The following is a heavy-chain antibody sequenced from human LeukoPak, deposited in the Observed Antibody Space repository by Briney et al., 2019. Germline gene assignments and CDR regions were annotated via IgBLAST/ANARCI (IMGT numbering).Heavy chain of an antibody. Sequence: SETLSLTCTVSGGSISSYYWSWLRQPPGKALEWIGYIYYSGSTNYNPSLKSRLTISVDTSKNQFSLKLSSVTAADTAVYYCARDRADYDSSGYLRDRNYYYFYMDVWGKGTTVTVSS. CDR3: ARDRADYDSSGYLRDRNYYYFYMDV. D-gene: IGHD3-22*01. J-gene: IGHJ6*03. V-gene: IGHV4-59*01. CDR1: GGSISSYY. CDR2: IYYSGST.